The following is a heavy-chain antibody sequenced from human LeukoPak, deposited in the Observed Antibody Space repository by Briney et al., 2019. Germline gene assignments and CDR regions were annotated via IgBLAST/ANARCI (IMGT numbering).Heavy chain of an antibody. V-gene: IGHV3-23*01. Sequence: GGSLRLSCAASGFTFSSYAMSWVRQAPGKGLEWVSGISGSGGSTYYADSLKGRFTISRDNSRNTLYLQMNSPRAEDTAVYYCAILPGYSSGWYEVNYWGQGTLVTVSS. CDR3: AILPGYSSGWYEVNY. CDR1: GFTFSSYA. D-gene: IGHD6-13*01. CDR2: ISGSGGST. J-gene: IGHJ4*02.